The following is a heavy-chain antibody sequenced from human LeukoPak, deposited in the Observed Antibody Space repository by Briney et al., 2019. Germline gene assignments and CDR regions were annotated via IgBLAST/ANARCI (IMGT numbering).Heavy chain of an antibody. D-gene: IGHD5-12*01. Sequence: SETLSLTCTVSGGFINDYYWNWIRQPPGKGLEWIGYVYYSGSINYNPSLKSRVTISVDTSKNQFSLKLSSVTAADTAVYYCARQDVATSHDAFDIWGQGTMVTVSS. J-gene: IGHJ3*02. CDR1: GGFINDYY. CDR2: VYYSGSI. V-gene: IGHV4-59*08. CDR3: ARQDVATSHDAFDI.